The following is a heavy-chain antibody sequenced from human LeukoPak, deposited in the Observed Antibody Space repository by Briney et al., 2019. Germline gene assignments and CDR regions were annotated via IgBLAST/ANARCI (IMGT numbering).Heavy chain of an antibody. CDR2: ISSSGSTI. Sequence: GGSLRLSCAASGFTFSDYYMSWIRQAPGEGLEWVSYISSSGSTIYYADSVKGRFPISRDNAKNSLYLQMNSLRAEDTAVYYCARQRMNDFWSGYYYWGQGTLVTVSS. J-gene: IGHJ4*02. CDR3: ARQRMNDFWSGYYY. V-gene: IGHV3-11*04. CDR1: GFTFSDYY. D-gene: IGHD3-3*01.